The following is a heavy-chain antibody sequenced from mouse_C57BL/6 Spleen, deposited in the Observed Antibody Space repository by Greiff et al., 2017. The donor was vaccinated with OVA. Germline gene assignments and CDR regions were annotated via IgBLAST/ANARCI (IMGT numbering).Heavy chain of an antibody. J-gene: IGHJ3*01. CDR1: GYTFTSYW. CDR2: IHPNSGST. Sequence: VKLQQPGAELVKPGASVKLSCKASGYTFTSYWMHWVKQRPGQGLEWIGMIHPNSGSTNYNEKFKSKATLTVDKSSSTAYMQLSSLTSEDSAVYYCARETGAWFAYWGQGTLVTVSA. CDR3: ARETGAWFAY. D-gene: IGHD4-1*01. V-gene: IGHV1-64*01.